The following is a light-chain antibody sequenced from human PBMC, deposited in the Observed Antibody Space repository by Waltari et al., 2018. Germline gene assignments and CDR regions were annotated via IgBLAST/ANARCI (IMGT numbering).Light chain of an antibody. CDR1: QGISNS. V-gene: IGKV1-NL1*01. CDR2: DAS. CDR3: QQYYSTPYT. Sequence: DIQMTQSPSSLSASVGDRVTITCRASQGISNSLAWYQQKPEKAPKLLLYDASRLESGVPSRFSGSGSGTDYTLTISSLQPEEFATYYCQQYYSTPYTFGQGTKLEIK. J-gene: IGKJ2*01.